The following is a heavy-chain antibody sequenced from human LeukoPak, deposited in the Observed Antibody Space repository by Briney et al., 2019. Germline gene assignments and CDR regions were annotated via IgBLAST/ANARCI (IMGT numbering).Heavy chain of an antibody. CDR2: ISAYNGNT. D-gene: IGHD4-17*01. J-gene: IGHJ5*02. CDR3: ARDPLNDYGDYVGWFDP. Sequence: GASVKVSCKASGYTFTSYGISWVRQAPGQGLEWMGWISAYNGNTNYAQKLQGRVTMTTDTSTSTAYMELRSLRSDDTAVYYCARDPLNDYGDYVGWFDPWGQGTLVTVSS. V-gene: IGHV1-18*01. CDR1: GYTFTSYG.